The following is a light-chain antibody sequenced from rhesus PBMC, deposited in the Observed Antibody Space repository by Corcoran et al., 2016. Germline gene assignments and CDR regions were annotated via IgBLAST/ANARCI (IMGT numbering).Light chain of an antibody. CDR3: MQALLSPYS. Sequence: DIVMTQTPPSLPVNPGEPASISCRASQSILHTDGRTYLYWYLQKPGQSPQLLLYLVSKRASGFPDKVSGNGSSTDFTPKISSVEAEDVGVYYCMQALLSPYSFGQGTKVEIK. V-gene: IGKV2-82*01. CDR2: LVS. J-gene: IGKJ2*01. CDR1: QSILHTDGRTY.